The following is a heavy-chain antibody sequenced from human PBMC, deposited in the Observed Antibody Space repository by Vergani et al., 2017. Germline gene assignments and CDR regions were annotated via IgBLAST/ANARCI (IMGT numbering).Heavy chain of an antibody. CDR1: GFTFTSSA. D-gene: IGHD6-6*01. CDR3: ARELAARDYYYGMDV. V-gene: IGHV1-58*02. J-gene: IGHJ6*02. Sequence: QMQLVQSGPEVKKPGTSVKVSCKASGFTFTSSAMQWVRQARGQRLEWIGWIVVGSGNTNYAQKFQERVTITRDMSTSTAYMELSSLRSEDTAVYYCARELAARDYYYGMDVWGQGTTVTVSS. CDR2: IVVGSGNT.